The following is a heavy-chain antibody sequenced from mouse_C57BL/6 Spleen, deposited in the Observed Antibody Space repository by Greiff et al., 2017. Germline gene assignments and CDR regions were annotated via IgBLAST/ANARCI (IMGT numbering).Heavy chain of an antibody. V-gene: IGHV3-6*01. CDR1: GYSITSGYY. J-gene: IGHJ3*01. CDR3: AREGDGYPWFAY. D-gene: IGHD2-3*01. Sequence: EVKLVESGPGLVKPSQSLSLTCSVTGYSITSGYYWNWIRQFPGNKLEWMGYISYDGSNNYNPSLKNRISITRDTSKNQFFLKLNSVTTEDTATYYCAREGDGYPWFAYWGQGTLVTVSA. CDR2: ISYDGSN.